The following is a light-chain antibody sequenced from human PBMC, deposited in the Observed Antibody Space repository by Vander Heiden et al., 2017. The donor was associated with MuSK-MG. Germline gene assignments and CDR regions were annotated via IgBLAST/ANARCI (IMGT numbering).Light chain of an antibody. V-gene: IGKV3-11*01. CDR2: DVS. J-gene: IGKJ4*01. Sequence: DIVLTQSPATLSLSTGERATLSCRASQTLSNSLVWYQHKPGQAPRLLIYDVSNRATDIPARFSGSGSGTEFTLTISSLEPEDFAVYYCQQRSKCPLTFGGGTKVEIK. CDR3: QQRSKCPLT. CDR1: QTLSNS.